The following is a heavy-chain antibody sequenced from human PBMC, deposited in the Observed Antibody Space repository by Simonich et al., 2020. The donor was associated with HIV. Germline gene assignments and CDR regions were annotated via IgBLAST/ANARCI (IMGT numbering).Heavy chain of an antibody. J-gene: IGHJ4*02. CDR2: INEDGSVK. D-gene: IGHD5-12*01. V-gene: IGHV3-7*01. Sequence: EVQLVESGGGLVQPGGSLRLSCSASGFSFSSNWMSWVRQAPVKGLEWVANINEDGSVKYYVDSVKDRFTISRDNAKTLLYLQMNSLRAEDTAMYYCTRVFGGYVNNDYWGQGTLVTVSS. CDR3: TRVFGGYVNNDY. CDR1: GFSFSSNW.